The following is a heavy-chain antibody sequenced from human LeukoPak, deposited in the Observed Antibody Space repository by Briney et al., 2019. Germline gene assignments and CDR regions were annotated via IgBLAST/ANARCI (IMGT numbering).Heavy chain of an antibody. J-gene: IGHJ4*02. D-gene: IGHD6-19*01. V-gene: IGHV3-13*05. CDR3: ARADSSGWYFDY. Sequence: GGSLRLSCAASGFTFSSYDMHWVRQAPGKGLEWVSAIGTTGDPNYPGSVQGRFTISRENAKNSLYLQMNSLRAGDTAVYYCARADSSGWYFDYWGQGTLVTVSS. CDR1: GFTFSSYD. CDR2: IGTTGDP.